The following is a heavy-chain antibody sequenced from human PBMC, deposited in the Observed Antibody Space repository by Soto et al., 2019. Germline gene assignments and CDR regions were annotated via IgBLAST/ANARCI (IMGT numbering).Heavy chain of an antibody. CDR3: AATITMIVVVDNAFDI. D-gene: IGHD3-22*01. CDR2: IVVGSGNT. J-gene: IGHJ3*02. CDR1: GFTFTSSA. Sequence: ASVKVSCKASGFTFTSSAMQWVRQARGQRLEWIGWIVVGSGNTNYAQKFQERVTITRDMSTSTAYMELSSLRSEDTALYYCAATITMIVVVDNAFDIWGQGTMVTVSS. V-gene: IGHV1-58*02.